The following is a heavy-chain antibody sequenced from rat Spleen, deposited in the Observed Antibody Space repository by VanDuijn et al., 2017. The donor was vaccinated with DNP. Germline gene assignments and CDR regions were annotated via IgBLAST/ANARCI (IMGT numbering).Heavy chain of an antibody. CDR1: GFTFSNYG. V-gene: IGHV5S13*01. Sequence: EVQLVESGGGLVQPGRSLKLSCAASGFTFSNYGMAWVRQAPKKGLEWVATITTSGDSTYSPDSVKGRFTISRDNAKNTLYLQMNSLRSEDTATYYCARGGRSYFDYWGQGVMVTVSS. J-gene: IGHJ2*01. CDR2: ITTSGDST. CDR3: ARGGRSYFDY. D-gene: IGHD1-11*01.